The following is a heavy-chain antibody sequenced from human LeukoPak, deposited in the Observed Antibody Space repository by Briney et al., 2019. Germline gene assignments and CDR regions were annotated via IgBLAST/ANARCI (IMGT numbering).Heavy chain of an antibody. CDR3: TRRSYGSSLVY. D-gene: IGHD6-13*01. J-gene: IGHJ4*02. CDR1: GYSISSGYY. V-gene: IGHV4-38-2*01. Sequence: SETLSLTCAVSGYSISSGYYWGWIRQPPGKGLEWIGNIYYSGNTYYNSSLKSRVTIFVDMSKNQLSLKLTSVTAADTAVYYCTRRSYGSSLVYWGQGTLVTVSS. CDR2: IYYSGNT.